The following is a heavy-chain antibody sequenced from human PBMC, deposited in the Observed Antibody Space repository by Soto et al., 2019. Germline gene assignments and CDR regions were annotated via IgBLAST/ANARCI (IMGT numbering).Heavy chain of an antibody. CDR2: IRVGGGDT. CDR3: AKCSVGTVRTSGWCNWFDP. V-gene: IGHV3-23*01. Sequence: EVRLLESGGGLAQPGGSRRLSCAASGFTFSSSAMNWARQAPGKGLEWVSSIRVGGGDTFYADSVRFCFTVSRDISRNTLYLQMNCLRAEDTAIYYCAKCSVGTVRTSGWCNWFDPWGQGTLVTVSS. D-gene: IGHD6-19*01. J-gene: IGHJ5*02. CDR1: GFTFSSSA.